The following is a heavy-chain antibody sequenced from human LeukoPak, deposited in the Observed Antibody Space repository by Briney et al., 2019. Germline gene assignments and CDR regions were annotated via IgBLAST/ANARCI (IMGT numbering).Heavy chain of an antibody. Sequence: SETLSLTCTVTGGSLTDFTYYWGWIRQPPGKGLEWIGTIDYSGSTYYNPSLNSRVTISVDTSKNQFSLKLSSVTAADTAVYYCARGPITRGYSYGYGGDWFDPWGQGTLVTVSS. CDR2: IDYSGST. V-gene: IGHV4-39*07. CDR1: GGSLTDFTYY. D-gene: IGHD5-18*01. J-gene: IGHJ5*02. CDR3: ARGPITRGYSYGYGGDWFDP.